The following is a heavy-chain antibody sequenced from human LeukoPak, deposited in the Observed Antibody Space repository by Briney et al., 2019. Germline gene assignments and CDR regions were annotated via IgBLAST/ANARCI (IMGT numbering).Heavy chain of an antibody. D-gene: IGHD1-26*01. Sequence: SETLSLTCTVSGGSISNYYWSWIRQPPGKGLEWIGYIYYSGSTNYNPSLKSRVTISVDTSKNQFSLKLSSVTAADTAVYYCASLSVMGATFDYWGQGTLVTVSS. CDR3: ASLSVMGATFDY. CDR1: GGSISNYY. V-gene: IGHV4-59*08. J-gene: IGHJ4*02. CDR2: IYYSGST.